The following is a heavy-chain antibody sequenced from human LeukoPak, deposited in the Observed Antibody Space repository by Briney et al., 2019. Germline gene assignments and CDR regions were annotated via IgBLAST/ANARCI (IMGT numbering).Heavy chain of an antibody. D-gene: IGHD6-13*01. Sequence: GTSLRLSCAASGFTFSNYGMHWVRQAPGKGLQWVALIWYDGSNEYYADSVKGRFTISRDNSRDTLYLQVNSLRAEDTGVYYCARGVRYTSSWYVYNWFDPWAREPWSPSPQ. CDR1: GFTFSNYG. CDR3: ARGVRYTSSWYVYNWFDP. CDR2: IWYDGSNE. J-gene: IGHJ5*02. V-gene: IGHV3-33*01.